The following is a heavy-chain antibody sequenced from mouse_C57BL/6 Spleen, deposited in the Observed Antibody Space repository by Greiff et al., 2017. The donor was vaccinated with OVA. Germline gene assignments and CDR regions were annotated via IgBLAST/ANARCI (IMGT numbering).Heavy chain of an antibody. CDR2: IRSKSNNYAT. CDR1: GFSFNTYA. Sequence: GGGLVQPKGSLKLSCAASGFSFNTYAMNWVRQAPGKGLEWVARIRSKSNNYATYYADSVKDRFTISRDDSESMLYLQMNNLKTEDTAMYYCVRHGLGQAMDYWGQGTSVTVSS. D-gene: IGHD4-1*01. J-gene: IGHJ4*01. CDR3: VRHGLGQAMDY. V-gene: IGHV10-1*01.